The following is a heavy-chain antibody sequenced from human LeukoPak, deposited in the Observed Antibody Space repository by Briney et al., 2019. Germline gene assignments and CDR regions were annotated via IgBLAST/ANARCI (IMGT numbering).Heavy chain of an antibody. CDR1: GDSVSSNSAA. Sequence: SQTLSHTCAISGDSVSSNSAAWNWIRQSPSRGLEWLGRTYYRSKWYNDYTLSVKSRITISPDTSKNQFSLQLNSVTLEDTAMYYCARSTLPGYTFGCDAFDIWGQGTMVTVSS. CDR3: ARSTLPGYTFGCDAFDI. CDR2: TYYRSKWYN. V-gene: IGHV6-1*01. D-gene: IGHD5-18*01. J-gene: IGHJ3*02.